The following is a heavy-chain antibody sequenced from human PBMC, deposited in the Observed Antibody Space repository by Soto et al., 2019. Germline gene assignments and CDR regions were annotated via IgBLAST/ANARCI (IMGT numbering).Heavy chain of an antibody. CDR2: ISDSGTGT. J-gene: IGHJ3*02. CDR1: GFTFSSYA. V-gene: IGHV3-23*01. Sequence: EVQILESGGGLVQPGGSLRLSCAASGFTFSSYAMYWVRQAPGKGLAWVSGISDSGTGTYYADSVKGRFTISRDNSKNTVYLQMKSLRAEDTAVFYCAKDHTVVIRDAFDIWGQGTMVNVSS. CDR3: AKDHTVVIRDAFDI. D-gene: IGHD3-22*01.